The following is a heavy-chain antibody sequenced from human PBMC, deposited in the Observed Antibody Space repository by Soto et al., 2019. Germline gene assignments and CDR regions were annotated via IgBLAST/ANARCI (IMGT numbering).Heavy chain of an antibody. CDR2: IIPFFGTS. J-gene: IGHJ6*02. CDR1: GGTFSSYT. Sequence: SVKVSCKASGGTFSSYTIYWVRQAPGQGLEWMGGIIPFFGTSNYAQNFQDRITLTADKSTSTAYKELSSLRFDDTAIYYWGRKLRLYYVMDVWGQGTTVTVSS. CDR3: GRKLRLYYVMDV. D-gene: IGHD3-16*01. V-gene: IGHV1-69*06.